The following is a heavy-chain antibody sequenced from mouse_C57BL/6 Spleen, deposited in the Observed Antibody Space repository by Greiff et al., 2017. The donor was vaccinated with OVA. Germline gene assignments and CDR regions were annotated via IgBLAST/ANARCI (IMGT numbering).Heavy chain of an antibody. CDR1: GYTFTDYN. Sequence: EVQLQQSGPELVKPGASVKMSCKASGYTFTDYNMHWVKQSHGKSLEWIGYINPNTGGTSYNQKFKGKATLTVHQSSSTAYMELRSLTSEDSAVDYCAREGPDGYLWYFDVWGTGTTVTVSS. D-gene: IGHD2-3*01. J-gene: IGHJ1*03. CDR3: AREGPDGYLWYFDV. V-gene: IGHV1-22*01. CDR2: INPNTGGT.